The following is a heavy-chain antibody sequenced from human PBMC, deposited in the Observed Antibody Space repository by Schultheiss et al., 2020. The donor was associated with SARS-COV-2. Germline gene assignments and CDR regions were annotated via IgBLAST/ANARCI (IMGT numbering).Heavy chain of an antibody. Sequence: SVKVSCKASGGTFSSYAISWVRQAPGQGLEWMGGIIPIFGTANYAQNFQGRVTITADKSTSTAYMELSSLRAEDTAVYYCARGDWGGYYYYGMDVWGQGTTVTVSS. CDR3: ARGDWGGYYYYGMDV. V-gene: IGHV1-69*06. CDR2: IIPIFGTA. D-gene: IGHD7-27*01. J-gene: IGHJ6*02. CDR1: GGTFSSYA.